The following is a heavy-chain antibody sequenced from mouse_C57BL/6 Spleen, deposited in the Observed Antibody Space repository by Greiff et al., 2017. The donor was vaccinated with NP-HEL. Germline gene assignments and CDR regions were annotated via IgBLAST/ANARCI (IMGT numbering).Heavy chain of an antibody. CDR2: IDPSDSYT. V-gene: IGHV1-59*01. CDR1: GYTFTSYW. CDR3: ARSFITTVVATDY. J-gene: IGHJ2*01. D-gene: IGHD1-1*01. Sequence: QVQLQQPGAELVRPGTSVKLSCKASGYTFTSYWMHWVKQRPGQGLEWIGVIDPSDSYTNYTQKFKGKATLTVDTSSSTAYMQLSSLTSEDSAVYYCARSFITTVVATDYWGQGTTLTVSS.